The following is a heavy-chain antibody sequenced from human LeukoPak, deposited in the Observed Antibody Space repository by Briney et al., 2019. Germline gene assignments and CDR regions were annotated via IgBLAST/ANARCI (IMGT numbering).Heavy chain of an antibody. CDR2: ISSGSITI. CDR3: ARDSHFQTSSGYSFDY. Sequence: GGSLRLSCAASGFTFSSYSVNWVRQAPGKGLEWVSYISSGSITIYYADSVKGRFTNSRDNAKNSLYLQMNSLRDEDTAVYYCARDSHFQTSSGYSFDYWGQGTLVTVSS. V-gene: IGHV3-48*02. J-gene: IGHJ4*02. D-gene: IGHD3-22*01. CDR1: GFTFSSYS.